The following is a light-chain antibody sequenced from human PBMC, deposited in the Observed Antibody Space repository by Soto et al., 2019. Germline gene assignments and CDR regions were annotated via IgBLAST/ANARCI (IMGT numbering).Light chain of an antibody. CDR3: QQRSNWPA. CDR2: DAS. Sequence: EKVLTQAPATLSLSPGERATLSCRASQGIRNYLAWYQQKPGQAPRLLIYDASNRATGIPARFSGSGSGTDFTLTISSLEPEDFAVYYCQQRSNWPAFGQGTKV. CDR1: QGIRNY. J-gene: IGKJ1*01. V-gene: IGKV3-11*01.